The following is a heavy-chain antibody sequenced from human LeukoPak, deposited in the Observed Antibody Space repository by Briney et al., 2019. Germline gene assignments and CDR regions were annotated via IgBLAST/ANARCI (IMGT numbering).Heavy chain of an antibody. J-gene: IGHJ3*02. D-gene: IGHD2-8*01. CDR1: GFTVSSNF. CDR3: ARPPRMRSGAFDI. CDR2: LYSGGSA. V-gene: IGHV3-53*01. Sequence: GGSLRLSCAASGFTVSSNFVSWVRQAPGKGLEWVSVLYSGGSAYYADSVKGRFTISRDNSKNTLYLQMNSLRAEDTAVYYCARPPRMRSGAFDIWGQGTMVTVSS.